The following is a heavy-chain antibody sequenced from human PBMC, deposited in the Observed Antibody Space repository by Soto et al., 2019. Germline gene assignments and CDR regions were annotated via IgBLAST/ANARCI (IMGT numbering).Heavy chain of an antibody. D-gene: IGHD5-12*01. CDR2: IRIDTNDDET. CDR1: GLTFSGSA. CDR3: TRPQLVAYSLDS. J-gene: IGHJ5*01. V-gene: IGHV3-73*02. Sequence: EVQLVESGGGVVQPGGSLKLSCVASGLTFSGSAMHWVRQASGKGLEWVGRIRIDTNDDETSYAASVKGRFTISRDDSKNTVYLQMSSLKSEDTAVYYCTRPQLVAYSLDSWGQGTLVTVSS.